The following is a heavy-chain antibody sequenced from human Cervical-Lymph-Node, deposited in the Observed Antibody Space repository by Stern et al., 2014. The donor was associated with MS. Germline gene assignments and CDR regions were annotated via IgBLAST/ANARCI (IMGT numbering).Heavy chain of an antibody. D-gene: IGHD5-18*01. J-gene: IGHJ4*02. CDR1: GFTVSSSY. CDR2: IHNGGAT. CDR3: ARVGRGYISGYSFDY. Sequence: EVQLVESGGGLIQPGGSLRLSCAASGFTVSSSYMSWVRQAPGKGLEWVSAIHNGGATYYADSVKGRFTISRDNSKNTLYFQMSSLGAEDTAVYYCARVGRGYISGYSFDYWAQGTLVTVSS. V-gene: IGHV3-53*01.